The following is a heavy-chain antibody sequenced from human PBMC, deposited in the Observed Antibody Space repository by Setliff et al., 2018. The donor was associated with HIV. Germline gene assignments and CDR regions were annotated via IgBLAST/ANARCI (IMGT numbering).Heavy chain of an antibody. CDR1: AGSIRSSTYY. Sequence: PSETLSLTCTVSAGSIRSSTYYWAWIRQPPGKGLEWIGTIYYSGSTYYNPSLKSRATISVDMSKNQFSLKLSSVTAADTAVYYCARRTFGSGRFDPWGQGTLVTVSS. CDR3: ARRTFGSGRFDP. D-gene: IGHD3-16*01. J-gene: IGHJ5*02. V-gene: IGHV4-39*01. CDR2: IYYSGST.